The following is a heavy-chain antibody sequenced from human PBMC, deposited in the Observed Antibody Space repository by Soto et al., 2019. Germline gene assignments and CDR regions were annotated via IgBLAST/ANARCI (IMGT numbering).Heavy chain of an antibody. D-gene: IGHD3-22*01. CDR3: ARVFPYDSSGYYFSAFDY. CDR2: INPSGGST. V-gene: IGHV1-46*01. CDR1: GYTFTSYY. Sequence: ASVKVSCKASGYTFTSYYMHWVRQAPGQGLEWMGIINPSGGSTSYAQKFQSRVTMTRDTSTSTVYMELSSLRSEDTAVYYCARVFPYDSSGYYFSAFDYWGQGTLVTVSS. J-gene: IGHJ4*02.